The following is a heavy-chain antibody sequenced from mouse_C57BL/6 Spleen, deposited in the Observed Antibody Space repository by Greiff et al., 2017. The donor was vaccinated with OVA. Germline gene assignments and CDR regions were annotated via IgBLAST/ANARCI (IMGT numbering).Heavy chain of an antibody. CDR2: IHPNSGST. V-gene: IGHV1-64*01. CDR3: ADNYSNYDYAMDY. CDR1: GYTFTSYW. J-gene: IGHJ4*01. Sequence: VKLQQPGAELVKPGASVKLSCKASGYTFTSYWMHWVKQRPGQGLEWIGMIHPNSGSTNYNEKFKSKATLTVDKSSSTAYMQLSSLTSEDSAVYYCADNYSNYDYAMDYWGQGTSVTVSS. D-gene: IGHD2-5*01.